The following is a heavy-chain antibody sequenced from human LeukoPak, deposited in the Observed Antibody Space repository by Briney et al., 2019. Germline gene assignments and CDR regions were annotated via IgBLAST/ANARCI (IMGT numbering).Heavy chain of an antibody. V-gene: IGHV4-34*01. CDR3: ARGRVRIGIAGATYFHGFDV. Sequence: SETLSLTCVVNGGSFNDYYWSWIRQPPGKGLEWIGEINHSGSTNYNPSLKSRVTMSVDTSKNQFSLRLRSVTAADTAVYYCARGRVRIGIAGATYFHGFDVWGQGTTVTV. CDR2: INHSGST. D-gene: IGHD1-26*01. J-gene: IGHJ6*02. CDR1: GGSFNDYY.